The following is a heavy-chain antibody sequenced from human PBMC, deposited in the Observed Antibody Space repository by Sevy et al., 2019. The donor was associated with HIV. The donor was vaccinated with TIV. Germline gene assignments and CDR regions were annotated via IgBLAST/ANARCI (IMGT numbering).Heavy chain of an antibody. D-gene: IGHD4-17*01. J-gene: IGHJ6*02. CDR2: ISYAGSNK. CDR3: ARDVAFTTEYSYGMDV. Sequence: GGSLRLSCAASGFMFSSYSVHWVRQAPGKGLEWVAVISYAGSNKYYAESVKGRFTISRDNSKNTLYLQMNSLRAEDTAVYYCARDVAFTTEYSYGMDVWGQGTTITVSS. CDR1: GFMFSSYS. V-gene: IGHV3-30-3*01.